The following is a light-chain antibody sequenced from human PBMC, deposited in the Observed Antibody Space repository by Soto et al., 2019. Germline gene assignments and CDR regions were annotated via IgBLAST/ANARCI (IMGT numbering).Light chain of an antibody. V-gene: IGLV2-8*01. Sequence: QSALTQPPSASGSPGQSVTISCTGTSSDVGAYNYVSWYQQHPGKAPKLMIYDVSKRPSGVPYRFSGSKSSNTASLTVSGLQAEDEADYYCSSYAGSNNFVFGTGTKVTVL. J-gene: IGLJ1*01. CDR1: SSDVGAYNY. CDR2: DVS. CDR3: SSYAGSNNFV.